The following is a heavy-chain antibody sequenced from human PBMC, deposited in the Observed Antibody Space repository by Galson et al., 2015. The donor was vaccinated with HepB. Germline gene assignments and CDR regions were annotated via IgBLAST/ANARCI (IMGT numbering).Heavy chain of an antibody. J-gene: IGHJ6*02. CDR1: GGSISSSF. CDR3: ASQTYYYSGMDV. Sequence: ETLSFTCTVSGGSISSSFWSWIRQPPGKVLEWIGYIYYSGSTSYNPSLKRLAIISVNTSNNQFSLNLSSVTAADTAVYYCASQTYYYSGMDVWGPGTTVTVSS. V-gene: IGHV4-59*01. CDR2: IYYSGST.